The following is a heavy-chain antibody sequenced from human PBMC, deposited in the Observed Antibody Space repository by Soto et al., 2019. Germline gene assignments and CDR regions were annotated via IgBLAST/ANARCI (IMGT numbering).Heavy chain of an antibody. Sequence: SETLSLTCTVSGGSISSYYWSWIRQPPGKGLEWIGDIYYSGSTNYNPSLKSRVTISVDTSKNQFSLKLSSVTAADTAVYYCARNQKGRTWTDFDYWGQGTLVTVSS. V-gene: IGHV4-59*01. J-gene: IGHJ4*02. CDR1: GGSISSYY. CDR3: ARNQKGRTWTDFDY. D-gene: IGHD1-1*01. CDR2: IYYSGST.